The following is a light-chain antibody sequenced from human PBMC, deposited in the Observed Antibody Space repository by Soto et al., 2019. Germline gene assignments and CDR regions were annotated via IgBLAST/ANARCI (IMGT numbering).Light chain of an antibody. CDR1: QSVSSN. V-gene: IGKV3-15*01. J-gene: IGKJ1*01. CDR3: QQYNNWPQT. Sequence: EIVMTQSPATLSVSPGERATLSCRASQSVSSNLAWYQQKPGQAPRLLIYGASTRATGIPATFSGSGSWTEFTLTISSLQSEDFAVYYGQQYNNWPQTFGQGTKVDIK. CDR2: GAS.